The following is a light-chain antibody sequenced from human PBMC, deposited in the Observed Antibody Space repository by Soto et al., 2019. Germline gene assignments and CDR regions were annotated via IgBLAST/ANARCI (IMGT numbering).Light chain of an antibody. J-gene: IGLJ3*02. Sequence: QSALTQPASVSGSPGQSITISCTGTSSDVGGYNYVSWYQQHPGKAPKLMIYEVSNRPSGVSHRFSGSKSGDTASLTISGLQAEDEADYYCSSFTSIHTWVFGGGTKLTVL. CDR3: SSFTSIHTWV. V-gene: IGLV2-14*01. CDR2: EVS. CDR1: SSDVGGYNY.